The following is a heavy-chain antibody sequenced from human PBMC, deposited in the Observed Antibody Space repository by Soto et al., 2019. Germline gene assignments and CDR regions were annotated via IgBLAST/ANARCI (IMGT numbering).Heavy chain of an antibody. J-gene: IGHJ5*02. CDR2: INPNSGGT. V-gene: IGHV1-2*02. D-gene: IGHD5-12*01. CDR1: GYTFTSYY. Sequence: ASVKVSRKASGYTFTSYYMHWVRQAPGQGLEWMGWINPNSGGTYHAQNFQGRVTMTRDTSTTTAYMELASLRSDDTAVYYCARGGGRGYNELDPWGHGTLVTVSS. CDR3: ARGGGRGYNELDP.